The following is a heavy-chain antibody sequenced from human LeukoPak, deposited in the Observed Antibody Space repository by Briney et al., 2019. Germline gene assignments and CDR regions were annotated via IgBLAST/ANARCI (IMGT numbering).Heavy chain of an antibody. Sequence: GASVKVSCKASGYTFTGYYMHWVRQAPGQGLEWMGWINPNSGGTKYAQQFQGRVTMTKDTSISTAYIELSRLGSDDTAVDYCARAGGPRLKDYYYYMDVWGKGTTVTVSS. CDR1: GYTFTGYY. D-gene: IGHD2-15*01. V-gene: IGHV1-2*02. CDR2: INPNSGGT. J-gene: IGHJ6*03. CDR3: ARAGGPRLKDYYYYMDV.